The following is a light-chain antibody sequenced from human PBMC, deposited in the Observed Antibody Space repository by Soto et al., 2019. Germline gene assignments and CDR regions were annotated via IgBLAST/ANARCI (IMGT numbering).Light chain of an antibody. J-gene: IGKJ1*01. V-gene: IGKV3-20*01. CDR1: QSVSSSY. Sequence: EIVLTQSPGTLSLSPGERATLSCRASQSVSSSYLAWYQQKPGQAPRLLIYGASSRATGIPDRFSGSGSGKDFTLTLSRLEPEDVAVYYCQQYGSSPTFGQGTKVEIK. CDR2: GAS. CDR3: QQYGSSPT.